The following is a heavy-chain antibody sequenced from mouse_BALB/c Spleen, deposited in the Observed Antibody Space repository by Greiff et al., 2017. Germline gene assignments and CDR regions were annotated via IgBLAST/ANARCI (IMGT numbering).Heavy chain of an antibody. Sequence: QVQLKQSGPGLVAPSQSLSITCPVSGFSLTGYGVNWVRQRPGKGLEWLGMIWGDGSTDYYSAPKSRLSNIKDNSYPQVILRMNSLQTDDTARDYYATRDYGKRDNWGQGTTVTVSS. CDR3: ATRDYGKRDN. CDR1: GFSLTGYG. J-gene: IGHJ4*01. D-gene: IGHD1-1*01. V-gene: IGHV2-6-7*01. CDR2: IWGDGST.